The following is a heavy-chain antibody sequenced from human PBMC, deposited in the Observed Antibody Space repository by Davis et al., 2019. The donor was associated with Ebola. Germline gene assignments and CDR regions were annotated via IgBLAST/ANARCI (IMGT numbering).Heavy chain of an antibody. V-gene: IGHV3-21*01. J-gene: IGHJ4*02. CDR1: GFTFSSYA. CDR3: ARFVFRAATN. CDR2: ISSSSSYI. D-gene: IGHD2-15*01. Sequence: GESLKISCAASGFTFSSYAMNWVRQAPGKGLEWVSSISSSSSYIYYADSVKGRFTISRDNSKKTLYLQMNSLRAEDTAVYYCARFVFRAATNWGQGTLVTVSS.